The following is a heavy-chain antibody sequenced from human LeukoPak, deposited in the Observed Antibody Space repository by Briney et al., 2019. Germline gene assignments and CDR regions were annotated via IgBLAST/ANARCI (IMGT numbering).Heavy chain of an antibody. Sequence: SETLSLTCAVSGGSISSGGYSWSWIRQPPGKGLEWIGYIYHSGSTYYNPSLKSRVTISVDRSKNQFSLKLSSVTAADTAVYYCARRGYYDSRGYFDYWSQGTLVTVSS. J-gene: IGHJ4*02. V-gene: IGHV4-30-2*01. CDR2: IYHSGST. CDR1: GGSISSGGYS. D-gene: IGHD3-22*01. CDR3: ARRGYYDSRGYFDY.